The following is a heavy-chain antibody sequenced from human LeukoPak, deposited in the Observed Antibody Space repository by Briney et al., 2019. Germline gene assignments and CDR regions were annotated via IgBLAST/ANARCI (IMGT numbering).Heavy chain of an antibody. CDR1: GVTFRNYW. D-gene: IGHD6-13*01. V-gene: IGHV3-7*03. J-gene: IGHJ4*02. CDR2: IDKEGNER. CDR3: AKVIAAAGMAY. Sequence: GGSLRLSCAVSGVTFRNYWMSWVRQAPGKGLEWAANIDKEGNERSYVASVKGRSTISRDNSKNTLYLQMNSLRAEDTAVYYCAKVIAAAGMAYWGQGTLVTVSS.